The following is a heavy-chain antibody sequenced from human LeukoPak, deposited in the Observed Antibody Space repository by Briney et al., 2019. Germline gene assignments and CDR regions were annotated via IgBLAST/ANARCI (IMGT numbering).Heavy chain of an antibody. D-gene: IGHD6-13*01. CDR1: GFTFSNYW. CDR3: ARVDLGSSWYEYYFDY. Sequence: PGGSLRLSCAASGFTFSNYWMSWVRQAPGKGLEWVANIKQDGSEKYYVGSVKGRFTISRDNAKSSVYLQMNSLRAEDTALYYCARVDLGSSWYEYYFDYWGQGTLVTVSS. V-gene: IGHV3-7*03. J-gene: IGHJ4*02. CDR2: IKQDGSEK.